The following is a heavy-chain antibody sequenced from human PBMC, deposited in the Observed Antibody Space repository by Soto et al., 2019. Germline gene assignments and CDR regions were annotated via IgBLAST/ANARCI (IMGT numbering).Heavy chain of an antibody. D-gene: IGHD1-1*01. CDR2: IWYDGSNK. CDR1: GFTFSSYG. CDR3: ARDSQLEPSEFDY. J-gene: IGHJ4*02. Sequence: QVQLVESGGGVVQPGRSLRLSCAASGFTFSSYGMHWVRQAPGKGLEWVAVIWYDGSNKYYADSVKGRFTISRDNSKNTLFLQMNSLRAEDTAVYYCARDSQLEPSEFDYWGQGTLVTVSS. V-gene: IGHV3-33*01.